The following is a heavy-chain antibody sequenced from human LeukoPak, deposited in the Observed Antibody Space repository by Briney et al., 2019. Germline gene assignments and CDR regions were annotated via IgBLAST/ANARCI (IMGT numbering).Heavy chain of an antibody. V-gene: IGHV6-1*01. CDR3: ARVTNGVFGF. CDR1: GDSVSSNTVT. CDR2: TYYRSKWSN. D-gene: IGHD2-8*01. Sequence: SQTLSLTCAISGDSVSSNTVTWNWIRQSPSRGLEWLGRTYYRSKWSNDYAVFVKSRITINPDTSKNQFSLQLNSVTPEDTAVYSCARVTNGVFGFWGQGALVTVSS. J-gene: IGHJ4*02.